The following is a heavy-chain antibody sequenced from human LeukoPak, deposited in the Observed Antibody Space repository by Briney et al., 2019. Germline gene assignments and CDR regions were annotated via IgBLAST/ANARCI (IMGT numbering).Heavy chain of an antibody. V-gene: IGHV3-11*04. CDR2: ISSIGSTI. Sequence: GGSLRLSCAASGFTFSDYYMSWLRQAPGKGLEWVSYISSIGSTIYYADSVKGRFTISRDNAKNSLYLQMNSLRAEDTAVYYCARWTYYYDSSGYYFDYWGQGTLVTVSS. J-gene: IGHJ4*02. CDR3: ARWTYYYDSSGYYFDY. D-gene: IGHD3-22*01. CDR1: GFTFSDYY.